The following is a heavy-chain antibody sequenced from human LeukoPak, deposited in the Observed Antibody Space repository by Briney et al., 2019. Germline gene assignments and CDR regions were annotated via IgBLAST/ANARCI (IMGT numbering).Heavy chain of an antibody. CDR2: IYTSGST. V-gene: IGHV4-61*02. J-gene: IGHJ4*02. D-gene: IGHD3-22*01. CDR3: ARDAYYYDSSGYFLFDY. Sequence: SQTLSLTCTVSGGSISSGSYYWSWIRQPAGKGLEWIGRIYTSGSTNYNPSLKSRVTMSVDTSKNQFSLKLSSVTAADTAVYYCARDAYYYDSSGYFLFDYWGQGTLVTVSS. CDR1: GGSISSGSYY.